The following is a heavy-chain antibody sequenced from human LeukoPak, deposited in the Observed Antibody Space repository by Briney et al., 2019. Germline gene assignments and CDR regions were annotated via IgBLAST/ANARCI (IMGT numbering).Heavy chain of an antibody. CDR1: GFTFSNYE. V-gene: IGHV3-48*03. D-gene: IGHD2-2*01. CDR3: VRRYCSSTSCTFDY. CDR2: ISTGGSTI. J-gene: IGHJ4*02. Sequence: GGSLRLSCAGSGFTFSNYEMNWVRQAPGKGLEWLSYISTGGSTIYHADSVKGRVTITRDNANNSLYLQMNSLRPEDTALYYCVRRYCSSTSCTFDYWGQGTLVTVSS.